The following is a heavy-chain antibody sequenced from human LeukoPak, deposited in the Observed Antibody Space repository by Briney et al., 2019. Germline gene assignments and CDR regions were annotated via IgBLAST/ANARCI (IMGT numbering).Heavy chain of an antibody. V-gene: IGHV4-4*07. CDR2: IYSSGST. J-gene: IGHJ4*02. CDR3: ARDADYYDSSGYDY. CDR1: GGSISTY. D-gene: IGHD3-22*01. Sequence: SESLSLTCTVSGGSISTYWSWIRQPAGKGLEWIGRIYSSGSTNYNPSLKSRVTMSVDTSKNQFSLKLSPVTAADTAVYYCARDADYYDSSGYDYWGQGTLVTVSS.